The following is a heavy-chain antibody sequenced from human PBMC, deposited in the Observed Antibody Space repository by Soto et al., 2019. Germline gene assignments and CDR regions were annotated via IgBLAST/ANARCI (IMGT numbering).Heavy chain of an antibody. CDR2: IYPGDSDT. J-gene: IGHJ6*02. V-gene: IGHV5-51*01. CDR3: ATRSCSGGSCYRVPYYYYYGMDV. Sequence: GESLKISCKGSGYSFTSYWIGWVRQMPGKGLEWMGIIYPGDSDTRYSPSFQGQVTISADKSISTAYLQWSSLKASDTAMYYCATRSCSGGSCYRVPYYYYYGMDVRGQGTTVTVSS. CDR1: GYSFTSYW. D-gene: IGHD2-15*01.